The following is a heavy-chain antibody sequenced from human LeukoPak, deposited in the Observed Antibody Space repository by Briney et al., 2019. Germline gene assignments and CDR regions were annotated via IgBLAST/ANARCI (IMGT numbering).Heavy chain of an antibody. D-gene: IGHD3-3*01. V-gene: IGHV4-34*01. J-gene: IGHJ4*02. CDR3: ARGGGVTWLRR. Sequence: PSETLSHTCAVYGVSFSGYYWSWIRQPPGKGLEWIGEINHSGSTNYNPSLKSRVTISVDTSKNQFSLKLSSVTAADTAVYYCARGGGVTWLRRWGQGTLVTVSS. CDR1: GVSFSGYY. CDR2: INHSGST.